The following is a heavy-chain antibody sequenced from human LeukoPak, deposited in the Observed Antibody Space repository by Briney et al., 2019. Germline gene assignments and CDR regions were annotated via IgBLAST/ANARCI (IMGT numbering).Heavy chain of an antibody. CDR3: AILTGTTDYFDY. CDR2: ISSSGSTI. Sequence: GSLRLSCSASGFTFSDYYMSWIRQAPGKGLEWVSYISSSGSTIYYADSVKGRFTISRDNAKNSLYLQMNSLRAEDTAAYYCAILTGTTDYFDYWGQGTLVTVSS. J-gene: IGHJ4*02. V-gene: IGHV3-11*04. CDR1: GFTFSDYY. D-gene: IGHD1-7*01.